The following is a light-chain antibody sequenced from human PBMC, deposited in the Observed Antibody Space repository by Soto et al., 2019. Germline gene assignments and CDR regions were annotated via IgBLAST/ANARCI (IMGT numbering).Light chain of an antibody. CDR3: AAWDDRLSGVV. CDR2: RNN. V-gene: IGLV1-47*01. CDR1: SSNIGSNY. J-gene: IGLJ2*01. Sequence: QSVLTQPPSASGTPGQRVTISCSGSSSNIGSNYVYWYHQLPGAAPKLVIYRNNQRPSGVPDRFSGSKSGTSASLAISGLRPEDEADYYCAAWDDRLSGVVFGRGTKLTVL.